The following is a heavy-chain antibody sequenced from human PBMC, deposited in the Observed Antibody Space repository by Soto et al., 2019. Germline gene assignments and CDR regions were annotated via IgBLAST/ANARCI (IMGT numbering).Heavy chain of an antibody. D-gene: IGHD3-22*01. J-gene: IGHJ3*02. CDR1: GFSLSNARMG. CDR3: ARPDETSGFYHGFYAFHI. CDR2: IFSNDEK. V-gene: IGHV2-26*01. Sequence: SGPTLVNPTETLTLTCTVSGFSLSNARMGVSWIRQPPGKALEWLAHIFSNDEKSYSTSLKTRLTISKDTSKSQVVLTMTNMDPVDTATYYCARPDETSGFYHGFYAFHIWGQGTMVTVSS.